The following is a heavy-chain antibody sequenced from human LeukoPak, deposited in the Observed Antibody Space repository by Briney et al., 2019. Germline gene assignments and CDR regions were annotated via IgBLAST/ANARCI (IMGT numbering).Heavy chain of an antibody. D-gene: IGHD5-18*01. J-gene: IGHJ4*02. V-gene: IGHV1-2*02. CDR2: INPDSGGT. CDR1: GYTFTAYY. Sequence: ASVKVSCKASGYTFTAYYMHWVRQAPGQGLEWMGWINPDSGGTNYAQKLQGRVTMTTDTSTSTACMELRSLRSDDTAVYYCARDPGIQLWPDPYFDYWGQGTLVTVSS. CDR3: ARDPGIQLWPDPYFDY.